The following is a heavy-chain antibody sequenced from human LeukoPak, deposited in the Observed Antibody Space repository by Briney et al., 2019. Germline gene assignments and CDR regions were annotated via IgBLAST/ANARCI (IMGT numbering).Heavy chain of an antibody. CDR2: IYESGST. CDR1: GASISSGDYY. J-gene: IGHJ4*02. D-gene: IGHD4-17*01. V-gene: IGHV4-30-4*01. Sequence: QASETLSLTCTVSGASISSGDYYWSWIRQPPGKGLVWIGYIYESGSTYYNPSLKSRVTISRDTSKNQVSLKVSSVTAADTAVYYCARVPYGDYINYWGQGTLVTVSS. CDR3: ARVPYGDYINY.